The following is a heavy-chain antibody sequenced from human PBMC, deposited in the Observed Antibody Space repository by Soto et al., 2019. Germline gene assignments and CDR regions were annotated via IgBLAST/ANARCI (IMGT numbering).Heavy chain of an antibody. Sequence: QVQLQESGPGLVKPSETLSLTCTVSGDSISSYYWTWIRQTPGKGLEWIGYIHYSGSTNYNSSLKSRVTISGDTSKNQFSLKLNSVTSADTAVYYCARGYSGYDRYYFDYWAQGTLVTVSS. CDR3: ARGYSGYDRYYFDY. D-gene: IGHD5-12*01. CDR1: GDSISSYY. J-gene: IGHJ4*02. CDR2: IHYSGST. V-gene: IGHV4-59*01.